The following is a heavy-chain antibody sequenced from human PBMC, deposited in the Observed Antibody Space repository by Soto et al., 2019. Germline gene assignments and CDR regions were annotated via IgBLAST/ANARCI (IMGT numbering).Heavy chain of an antibody. J-gene: IGHJ3*02. CDR1: GGTFSSYA. CDR3: CIVGAPGAFDI. Sequence: GASVKVSCKASGGTFSSYAISWVRQAPGQGLEWMGGIIPIFGTANYAQKFQGRATITADESTSTAYMELSSLRSEDTAVYYCCIVGAPGAFDIWGQGTMVTVSS. V-gene: IGHV1-69*13. D-gene: IGHD1-26*01. CDR2: IIPIFGTA.